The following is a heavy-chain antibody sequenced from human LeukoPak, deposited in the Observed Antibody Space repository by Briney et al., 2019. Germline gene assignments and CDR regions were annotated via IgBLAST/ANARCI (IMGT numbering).Heavy chain of an antibody. D-gene: IGHD6-13*01. CDR2: ISYDGSNK. V-gene: IGHV3-30*03. CDR3: ASSRSSSWYWAPLDY. J-gene: IGHJ4*02. Sequence: PGRSLRLSCTASGFTFRSYGMHWVRQAPGKGLEWVAVISYDGSNKYYADSVKGRFTISRDNSKNTLYLQMNSLRAEDTAVYYCASSRSSSWYWAPLDYWGQGTLVTVSS. CDR1: GFTFRSYG.